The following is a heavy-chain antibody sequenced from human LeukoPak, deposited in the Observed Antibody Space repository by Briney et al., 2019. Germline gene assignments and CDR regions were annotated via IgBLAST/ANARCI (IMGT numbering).Heavy chain of an antibody. D-gene: IGHD3-22*01. J-gene: IGHJ4*02. V-gene: IGHV3-23*01. CDR3: AKGGWLDN. CDR1: GFPFDNYV. Sequence: GGSLRLSCVVSGFPFDNYVMSWVRQAPGKGLEWVSAIGGENDDTHYADVVKGRFTISRDNSKDTLYVRLNSLRVEDTAVYYCAKGGWLDNWGQGTLVTVSS. CDR2: IGGENDDT.